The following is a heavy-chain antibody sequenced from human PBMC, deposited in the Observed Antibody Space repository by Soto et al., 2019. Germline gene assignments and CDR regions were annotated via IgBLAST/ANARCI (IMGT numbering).Heavy chain of an antibody. CDR3: ATRQGGRYNWFDP. V-gene: IGHV4-39*01. J-gene: IGHJ5*02. CDR1: GCSISSSRYS. CDR2: AYYSGST. D-gene: IGHD2-15*01. Sequence: SETLSLTSTVSGCSISSSRYSWGWIRQPPGKGLEWIGSAYYSGSTYYNPSLKSRVTMSVDTSKNQFSLKLSSVTAADTAVYYCATRQGGRYNWFDPWGQGTLVTVSS.